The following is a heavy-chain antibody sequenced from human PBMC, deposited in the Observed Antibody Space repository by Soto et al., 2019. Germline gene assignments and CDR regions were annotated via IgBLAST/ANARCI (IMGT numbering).Heavy chain of an antibody. CDR2: ISAYNGNT. CDR3: ARGGITMVRGAIITGAFDI. J-gene: IGHJ3*02. V-gene: IGHV1-18*01. D-gene: IGHD3-10*01. CDR1: GYTFTSYG. Sequence: QVQLVQSGAEVKKPGASVKVSCNASGYTFTSYGISWVRQAPGQGLEWMGWISAYNGNTNYAQKLQGRVTMTTDTSTSTAYMELRSLRSDDTAVYYCARGGITMVRGAIITGAFDIWGQGTMVTVCS.